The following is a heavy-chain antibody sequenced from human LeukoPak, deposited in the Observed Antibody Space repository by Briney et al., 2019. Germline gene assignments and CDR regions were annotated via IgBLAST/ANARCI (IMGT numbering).Heavy chain of an antibody. D-gene: IGHD3-10*01. CDR3: ARQESSAVWFGESTPSYFDY. CDR1: GGSISSSSYY. J-gene: IGHJ4*02. Sequence: SETLSLTCTVSGGSISSSSYYWGWIRQPPGKGLEWIGSIYYSGSTYYNPSLKSRVTISVDTSKNQFSLKLSSVTAADTAVYYCARQESSAVWFGESTPSYFDYWGQGTLVTVSS. V-gene: IGHV4-39*01. CDR2: IYYSGST.